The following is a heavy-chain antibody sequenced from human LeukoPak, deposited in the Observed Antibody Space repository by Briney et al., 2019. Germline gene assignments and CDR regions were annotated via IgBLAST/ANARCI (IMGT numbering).Heavy chain of an antibody. V-gene: IGHV3-15*01. Sequence: GGSLRLSCAASGFTFTYAWLSWVRQAPGKGLEWVGRIKSKTDGGTIDYAAPVKGRFTISRDDSKGTLYLQVNSLKTEDTAVYYCTTDLWFGDLLIDDWGQGTLVTVSS. J-gene: IGHJ4*02. CDR2: IKSKTDGGTI. CDR1: GFTFTYAW. D-gene: IGHD3-10*01. CDR3: TTDLWFGDLLIDD.